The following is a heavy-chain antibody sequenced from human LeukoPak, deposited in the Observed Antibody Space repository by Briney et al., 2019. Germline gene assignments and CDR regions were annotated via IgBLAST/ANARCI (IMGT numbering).Heavy chain of an antibody. V-gene: IGHV3-21*01. J-gene: IGHJ3*02. CDR3: ARGHSGSYQGTYAFDI. CDR1: GFSFSSYS. D-gene: IGHD1-26*01. Sequence: PGGSLRLSCAASGFSFSSYSMNWVRQAPGKGLEWFSSISDYIYDADSLKGRFSISRDNAKKSLYLQMNSLRAEDTAVYYCARGHSGSYQGTYAFDIWGQGTMVTVSS. CDR2: ISDYI.